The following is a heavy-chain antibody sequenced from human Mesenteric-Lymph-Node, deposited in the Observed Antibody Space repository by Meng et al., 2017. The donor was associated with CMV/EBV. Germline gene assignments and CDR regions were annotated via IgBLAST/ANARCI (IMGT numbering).Heavy chain of an antibody. CDR1: GFTFSSYE. CDR3: ARDPDCSSTSCPTNNYYGMDV. D-gene: IGHD2-2*01. Sequence: GGSLRLSCAASGFTFSSYEMNWVRQAPGRGLEWLSYISSSGSTIYYAESVKGRFSISRDNGKNSLYLQMDSLRAEDTAVYYCARDPDCSSTSCPTNNYYGMDVWGQGTTVTVSS. J-gene: IGHJ6*02. V-gene: IGHV3-48*03. CDR2: ISSSGSTI.